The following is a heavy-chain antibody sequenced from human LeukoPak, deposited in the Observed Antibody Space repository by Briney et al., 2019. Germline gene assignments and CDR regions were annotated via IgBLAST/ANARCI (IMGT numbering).Heavy chain of an antibody. Sequence: PGGSLRLSCTGFGFSFSRHSMNWVRQAPGKGLEWVSYISTSSRTIYYADSVKGRFTISRDNAENSLYLQMNSLRDEDTAVYYCARDTEHLYFVFDHWGQGTLVTVSS. J-gene: IGHJ4*02. CDR1: GFSFSRHS. CDR2: ISTSSRTI. D-gene: IGHD3-9*01. CDR3: ARDTEHLYFVFDH. V-gene: IGHV3-48*02.